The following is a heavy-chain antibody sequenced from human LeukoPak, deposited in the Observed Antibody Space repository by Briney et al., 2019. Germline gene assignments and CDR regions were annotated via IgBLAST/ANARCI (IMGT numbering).Heavy chain of an antibody. V-gene: IGHV3-48*01. CDR2: ISSSSGTI. Sequence: GRSLRLSCAASGFTFSTYSMDWVRQAPGKGLEWVSYISSSSGTIYYADSVKGRFTISRDNARNSLYLHMNSLRAEDTAVYYCAREDCSGGSCYNYYYYYMDVWGKGTTVTVSS. CDR3: AREDCSGGSCYNYYYYYMDV. J-gene: IGHJ6*03. CDR1: GFTFSTYS. D-gene: IGHD2-15*01.